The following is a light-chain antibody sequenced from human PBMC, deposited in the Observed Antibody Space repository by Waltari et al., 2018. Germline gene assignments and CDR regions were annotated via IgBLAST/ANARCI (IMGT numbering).Light chain of an antibody. J-gene: IGLJ1*01. V-gene: IGLV2-8*01. CDR2: EVN. CDR1: SSERGCYNY. Sequence: QSAPPPPPPAAGSPGPSVTLPLPGTSSERGCYNYFLRYQQHPGKAPKLMIYEVNKRPSGVPDRFSGSKSGNTASLTVSGLQPEDDADYYCTSYAGNSNTYVFGTGTKVTVL. CDR3: TSYAGNSNTYV.